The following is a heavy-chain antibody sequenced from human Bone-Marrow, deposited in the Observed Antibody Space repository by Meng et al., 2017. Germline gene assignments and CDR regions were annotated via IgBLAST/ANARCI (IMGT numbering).Heavy chain of an antibody. CDR3: RLAYCMGDCVDY. V-gene: IGHV4-34*01. D-gene: IGHD2-21*01. J-gene: IGHJ4*02. Sequence: QVQVQQWVAGLLKPSETLSLTRAFYGGSFSANDWSWIRQPPGKGLEWLGQINHIGSTNDNPSLKSRVTISIDTSRNQLSLKLSSMTAADTAVYYCRLAYCMGDCVDYWGQGTLVTVSS. CDR2: INHIGST. CDR1: GGSFSAND.